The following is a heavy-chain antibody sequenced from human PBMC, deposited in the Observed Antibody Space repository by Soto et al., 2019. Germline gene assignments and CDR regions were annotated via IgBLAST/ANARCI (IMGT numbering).Heavy chain of an antibody. CDR1: GFTFSSYG. CDR2: ISYDGSNK. CDR3: ANHGSGSDYFDY. J-gene: IGHJ4*02. V-gene: IGHV3-30*18. D-gene: IGHD3-10*01. Sequence: PGGSLRLSCAASGFTFSSYGMHWVRQAPGKGLEWVAVISYDGSNKYYADSVKGRFTISRDNSKNTLYLQMNSLRAEDTAVYYCANHGSGSDYFDYWGQGTLVTVSS.